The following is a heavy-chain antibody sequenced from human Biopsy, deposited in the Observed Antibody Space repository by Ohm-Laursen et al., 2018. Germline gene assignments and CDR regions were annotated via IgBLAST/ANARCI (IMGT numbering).Heavy chain of an antibody. CDR3: ARGEGSSWFDP. Sequence: ASAKVSCKASGYTFINYDINWARQAPGQGLEWKGWMNPKSRNTVYAQKFQGRITMTRYTTITTAYMELSSLTSDDTAVYFYARGEGSSWFDPWGHGTLVTISS. J-gene: IGHJ5*02. CDR1: GYTFINYD. CDR2: MNPKSRNT. V-gene: IGHV1-8*01.